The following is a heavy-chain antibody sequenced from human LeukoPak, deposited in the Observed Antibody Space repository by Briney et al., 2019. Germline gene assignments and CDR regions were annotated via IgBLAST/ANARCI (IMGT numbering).Heavy chain of an antibody. Sequence: GGSLRLSCAASGFTFSSYGMHWVRQAPGKGLEWVAFIRYDGSNKYYADSVKGRFTISRDNSKNTLYLQMNSLRAEDTAVYYCAKYTYYYRSGNYYLNWFDPWGQGTLVTVSS. D-gene: IGHD3-10*01. CDR1: GFTFSSYG. V-gene: IGHV3-30*02. CDR2: IRYDGSNK. J-gene: IGHJ5*02. CDR3: AKYTYYYRSGNYYLNWFDP.